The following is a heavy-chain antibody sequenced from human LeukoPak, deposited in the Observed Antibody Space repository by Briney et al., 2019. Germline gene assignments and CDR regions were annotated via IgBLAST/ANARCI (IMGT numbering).Heavy chain of an antibody. CDR2: ISISGDGT. V-gene: IGHV3-23*01. J-gene: IGHJ5*02. Sequence: GGSLRLSCAGSGFTFTRYALSWVRQAPGKGLEWVSAISISGDGTYYADSVKGRFTISRDNSRNMLFLQMNSLTTEDTAVYYCAKDLLFPKFGSESWGQGTLVTVSS. D-gene: IGHD2-21*02. CDR1: GFTFTRYA. CDR3: AKDLLFPKFGSES.